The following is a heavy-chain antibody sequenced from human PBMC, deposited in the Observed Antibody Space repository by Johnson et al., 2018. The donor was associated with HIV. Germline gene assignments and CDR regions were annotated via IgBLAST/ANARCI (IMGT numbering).Heavy chain of an antibody. J-gene: IGHJ3*02. Sequence: QMLLVESGGGVVQPGRSLRLSCAASGFTFSSYGMHWVRQAPGKGLEWVAVISYDGSNKYYADSVKGRFTISRDNSKNTLYLQMNSLRAEDTAVYYCAKDLDIWGQGTMVTVSS. CDR2: ISYDGSNK. CDR3: AKDLDI. CDR1: GFTFSSYG. V-gene: IGHV3-30*18.